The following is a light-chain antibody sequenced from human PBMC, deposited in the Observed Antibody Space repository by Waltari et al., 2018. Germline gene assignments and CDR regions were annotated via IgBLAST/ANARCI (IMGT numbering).Light chain of an antibody. CDR3: CSYAGSSTFTV. V-gene: IGLV2-23*01. CDR2: EGS. CDR1: SSDVGSYNL. J-gene: IGLJ3*02. Sequence: QSALPQPASVSGSPGQSITISCTGTSSDVGSYNLVSWYQQHPGKVPKLIIYEGSKRPSGVSNRFSGSKSGNTASLTISGLQAEDEAEYYCCSYAGSSTFTVFGGGTKLTVL.